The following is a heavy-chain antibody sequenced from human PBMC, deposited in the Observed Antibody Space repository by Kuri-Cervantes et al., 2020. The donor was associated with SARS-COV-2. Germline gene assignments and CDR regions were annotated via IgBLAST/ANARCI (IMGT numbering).Heavy chain of an antibody. V-gene: IGHV1-2*04. CDR2: INPNSGGT. CDR3: ARGGGVRGFTVLFHWRGAGPLDF. J-gene: IGHJ4*02. Sequence: ASVKVSCKASGYTFADYYMHWVRQAPGQGLEWMGWINPNSGGTNYAQKFQGWVAMTRETSSSTAYMELNRLRSDDTAVYYCARGGGVRGFTVLFHWRGAGPLDFWGQGTLVTVSS. CDR1: GYTFADYY. D-gene: IGHD3-10*01.